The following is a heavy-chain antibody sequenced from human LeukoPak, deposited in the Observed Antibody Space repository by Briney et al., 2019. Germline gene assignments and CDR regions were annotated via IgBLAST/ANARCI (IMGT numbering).Heavy chain of an antibody. D-gene: IGHD6-6*01. Sequence: ASVKVSCKASGYTFTGYYMHWVRQAPGQGLEWMGWINPNSGGTNYAQKFQGRVTMTRDTSISTAHMELSRLRSDDTAVYYCARAVYSSSSIDYWGQGTLVTVSS. CDR2: INPNSGGT. J-gene: IGHJ4*02. V-gene: IGHV1-2*02. CDR3: ARAVYSSSSIDY. CDR1: GYTFTGYY.